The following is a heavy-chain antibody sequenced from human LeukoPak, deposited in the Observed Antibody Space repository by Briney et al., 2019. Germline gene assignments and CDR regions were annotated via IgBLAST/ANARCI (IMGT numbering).Heavy chain of an antibody. Sequence: GRSLRLSCAASGFTFSRYGMHWFRQAPGRGLEWVALVWYDGSNKYYADSVKGRFTISRDNAKNSLYLQMSSLRDEDTAMYYCSSESRYWGQGTLVIVSS. CDR3: SSESRY. J-gene: IGHJ4*02. CDR1: GFTFSRYG. V-gene: IGHV3-33*01. D-gene: IGHD3-22*01. CDR2: VWYDGSNK.